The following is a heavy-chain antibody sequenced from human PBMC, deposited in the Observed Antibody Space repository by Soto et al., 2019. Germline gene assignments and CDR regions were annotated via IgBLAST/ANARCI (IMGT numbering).Heavy chain of an antibody. CDR1: GFTFSSYA. CDR3: SCRYCSGGSCNHFDY. D-gene: IGHD2-15*01. J-gene: IGHJ4*02. Sequence: GGSLRLSCAASGFTFSSYAMRWVRQAPGKGLEWVSSISGSGGDTYYADSVKGRFTISRDNSKNTLYLQMNSLRAEDTAVYYCSCRYCSGGSCNHFDYWGQGTQVTVSS. CDR2: ISGSGGDT. V-gene: IGHV3-23*01.